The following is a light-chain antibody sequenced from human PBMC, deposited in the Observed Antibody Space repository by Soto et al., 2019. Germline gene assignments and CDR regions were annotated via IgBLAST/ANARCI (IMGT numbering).Light chain of an antibody. CDR2: EGS. V-gene: IGLV2-23*01. CDR3: CSYAGSSTLDV. CDR1: SSDVGSYNL. Sequence: QSALTQPASVSGSPGQSITISCTGTSSDVGSYNLVSWYQQHPGKAPKLMIYEGSKRPSGVSNRFSGFKSGNTASLTISGLQAEDEADYYCCSYAGSSTLDVFGTGTKLTVL. J-gene: IGLJ1*01.